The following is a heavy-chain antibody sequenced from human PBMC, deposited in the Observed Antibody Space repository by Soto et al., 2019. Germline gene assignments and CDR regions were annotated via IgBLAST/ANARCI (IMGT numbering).Heavy chain of an antibody. CDR1: GYTFTSYA. CDR2: INAGNGNT. J-gene: IGHJ4*02. CDR3: ASSSGSYWQLDY. D-gene: IGHD1-26*01. V-gene: IGHV1-3*01. Sequence: QVQLVQSGAEVKKPGASVKVSCKASGYTFTSYAMHWVRQAPGQRLEWMGWINAGNGNTKYSQKFQGRVTITRDTSASTAYLELSSLRSEDTAVYYCASSSGSYWQLDYWCQGTLVTVSS.